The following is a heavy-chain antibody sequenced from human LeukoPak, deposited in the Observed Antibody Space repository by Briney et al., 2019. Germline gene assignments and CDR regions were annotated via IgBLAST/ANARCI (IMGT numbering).Heavy chain of an antibody. CDR2: INTYTGNA. D-gene: IGHD3-10*01. CDR1: GYTFTSCG. J-gene: IGHJ4*02. Sequence: GASEKLSCTASGYTFTSCGNSWGRHAPGQGLGWVGWINTYTGNANYPEKFQGRVTMTTDTSTTTASMELRRLRYDDTAVYYCARVRYGAGKYPYFDYWGQGSLVTVSS. CDR3: ARVRYGAGKYPYFDY. V-gene: IGHV1-18*01.